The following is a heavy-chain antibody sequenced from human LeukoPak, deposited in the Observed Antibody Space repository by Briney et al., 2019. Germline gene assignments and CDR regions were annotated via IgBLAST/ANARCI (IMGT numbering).Heavy chain of an antibody. J-gene: IGHJ6*02. CDR2: LYSGGET. CDR1: GFTVSSNY. CDR3: AGETSYYGFDV. Sequence: PGGSLRLSCAASGFTVSSNYMSWVRQAPGMRLECVSVLYSGGETYYADSVKGRYTISRDNSQNTLYLQMSSLRAEDTAVYYCAGETSYYGFDVWGQGTTVTVSS. V-gene: IGHV3-66*01.